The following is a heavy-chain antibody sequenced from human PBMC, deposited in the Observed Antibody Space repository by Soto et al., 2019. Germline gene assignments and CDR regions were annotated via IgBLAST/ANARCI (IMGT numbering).Heavy chain of an antibody. CDR1: GGSISSYY. CDR3: ARGDTAMADFDY. J-gene: IGHJ4*02. V-gene: IGHV4-59*01. Sequence: SETLSLTCTVSGGSISSYYWSWIRQPPGKGLEWIGYIYYSGSTNYNPSLKSRVTISVDTSKNQFSLKLSSVTAADTAVYYCARGDTAMADFDYWGQGTLVTVSS. CDR2: IYYSGST. D-gene: IGHD5-18*01.